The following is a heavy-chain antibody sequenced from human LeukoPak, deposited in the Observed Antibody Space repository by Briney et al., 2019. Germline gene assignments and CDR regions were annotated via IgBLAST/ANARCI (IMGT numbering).Heavy chain of an antibody. CDR1: GFTFSSYA. CDR3: AKRLYGSGGYYQFDY. D-gene: IGHD3-10*01. Sequence: GGSLRLSCSASGFTFSSYAMHWVRQAPGKGLEYVSAISSNGGSTYYADSVKGRFTISRDNPKNTLHLQMNSLRAEDTAVYYCAKRLYGSGGYYQFDYWGQGTLVTVS. J-gene: IGHJ4*02. CDR2: ISSNGGST. V-gene: IGHV3-64*04.